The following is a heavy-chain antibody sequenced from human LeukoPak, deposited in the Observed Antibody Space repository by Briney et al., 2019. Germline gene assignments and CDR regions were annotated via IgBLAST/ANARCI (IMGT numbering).Heavy chain of an antibody. D-gene: IGHD1-26*01. CDR3: AKDGGTHFDH. Sequence: GGSLRLSCAASGFTFSSYWMSWVRQAPGKGLEWVANIKQDGSEKYYVDSVKGRFTISRDNAQNSLTLHMNTLRADDTAVYYCAKDGGTHFDHWGQGTLVTVSS. V-gene: IGHV3-7*01. J-gene: IGHJ4*02. CDR2: IKQDGSEK. CDR1: GFTFSSYW.